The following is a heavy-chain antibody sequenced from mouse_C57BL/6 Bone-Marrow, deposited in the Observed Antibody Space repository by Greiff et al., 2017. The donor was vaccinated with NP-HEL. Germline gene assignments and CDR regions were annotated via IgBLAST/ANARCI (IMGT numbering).Heavy chain of an antibody. CDR3: AITYFDY. D-gene: IGHD1-1*01. CDR2: ISSGSSTI. J-gene: IGHJ2*01. CDR1: GFTFSDYG. Sequence: DVKLVESGGGLVKPGGSLKLSCAASGFTFSDYGMHWVRQAPEKGLEWVAYISSGSSTIYYADTVKGRFTISRDNAKNTLFLQMTSLRSEDTAMYYCAITYFDYWGQGTTLTVSS. V-gene: IGHV5-17*01.